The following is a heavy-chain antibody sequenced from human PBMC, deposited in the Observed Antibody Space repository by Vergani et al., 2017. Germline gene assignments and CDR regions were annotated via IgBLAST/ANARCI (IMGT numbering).Heavy chain of an antibody. V-gene: IGHV3-23*01. Sequence: EVQLLESGGDLVQPGGSLRLSCAASGFTFNHYAMNWVRQAPGKGLEWVSGISGSGGSTYYAGSVKGRFTISRGSSKNTLYLQMNSLSAGDTAVYYCATAESRSGGDDYLCYFIAVDDWGQGTTVTVSS. CDR3: ATAESRSGGDDYLCYFIAVDD. J-gene: IGHJ6*02. D-gene: IGHD5-12*01. CDR2: ISGSGGST. CDR1: GFTFNHYA.